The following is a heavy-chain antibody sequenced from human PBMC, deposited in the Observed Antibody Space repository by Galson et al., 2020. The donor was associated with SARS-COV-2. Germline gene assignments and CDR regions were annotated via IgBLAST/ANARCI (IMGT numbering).Heavy chain of an antibody. CDR3: ARGRYFGAGSYGDS. CDR2: IYYDGITK. Sequence: GGSLRLSCAASGFTFSSYGMHWVRQAPGKGLEWVTLIYYDGITKYYADSAKGRFTISRDNSNNTLYLQMNSLRVEDTAVYYCARGRYFGAGSYGDSWGQGTLVTVSS. J-gene: IGHJ4*02. V-gene: IGHV3-33*01. CDR1: GFTFSSYG. D-gene: IGHD3-10*01.